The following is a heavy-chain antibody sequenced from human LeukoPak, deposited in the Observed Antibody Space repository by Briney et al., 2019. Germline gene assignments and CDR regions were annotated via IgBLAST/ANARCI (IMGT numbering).Heavy chain of an antibody. CDR2: IYYSGST. CDR3: ARLVVVAATNYYYGMDV. Sequence: SETLSLTCTVSGGSISSGDYYWSWIRQPPGKGLEWIGYIYYSGSTYYNPSLKSRVTISVDTSKNQFSLKLSSVTAADTAVYYCARLVVVAATNYYYGMDVWGQGTTVTVSS. J-gene: IGHJ6*02. CDR1: GGSISSGDYY. V-gene: IGHV4-30-4*01. D-gene: IGHD2-15*01.